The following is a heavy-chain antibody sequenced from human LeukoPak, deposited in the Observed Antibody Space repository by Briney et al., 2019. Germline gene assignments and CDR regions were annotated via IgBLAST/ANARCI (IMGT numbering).Heavy chain of an antibody. D-gene: IGHD3-3*01. J-gene: IGHJ5*02. CDR3: ARVSDDFPKGNRFDP. V-gene: IGHV4-61*02. CDR1: GGSISSGSYY. Sequence: SQTLSLTCTVSGGSISSGSYYWSWIRQPAGKGLEWIGRIYTSGSTNYNPSLKSRVTISVDTSKNQFSLKLSSVTAADTAVYYCARVSDDFPKGNRFDPWGQGTLVTVSS. CDR2: IYTSGST.